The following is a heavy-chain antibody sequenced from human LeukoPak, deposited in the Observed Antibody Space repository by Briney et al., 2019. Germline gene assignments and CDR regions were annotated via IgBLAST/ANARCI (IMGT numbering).Heavy chain of an antibody. J-gene: IGHJ5*02. CDR1: GFTFSDYW. Sequence: PGGSLRLSCAASGFTFSDYWMSWVRQAPGKGLEWVATIDQDGRDKFSVDSVKGRFTISRDNAGNSMYLQMKSLRVEDTAVYYCARTSLGWLDPWGQGALVTVSS. CDR2: IDQDGRDK. V-gene: IGHV3-7*01. CDR3: ARTSLGWLDP. D-gene: IGHD7-27*01.